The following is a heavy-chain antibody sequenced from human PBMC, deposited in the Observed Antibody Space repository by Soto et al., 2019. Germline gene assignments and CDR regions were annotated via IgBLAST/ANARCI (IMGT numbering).Heavy chain of an antibody. CDR1: GYTFTSYG. CDR3: ARVPLYYYDSSGYYNY. J-gene: IGHJ4*02. CDR2: ISAYNGNT. Sequence: ASVKVSCKASGYTFTSYGISWVRQAPGQGLEWMGWISAYNGNTNYAQKLQGRVTMTTDTSTSTAYMELRSLRSDDTAVYYCARVPLYYYDSSGYYNYWGQVTLVTVSS. V-gene: IGHV1-18*01. D-gene: IGHD3-22*01.